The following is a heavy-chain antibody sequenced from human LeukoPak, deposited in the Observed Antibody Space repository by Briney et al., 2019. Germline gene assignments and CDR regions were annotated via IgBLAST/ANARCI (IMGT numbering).Heavy chain of an antibody. CDR3: AKDSKGIPRLSVFDY. D-gene: IGHD5-18*01. J-gene: IGHJ4*02. CDR1: GFTFSSYG. Sequence: GGSLRLSCAASGFTFSSYGMSWVRQAPGKGLEWVSVLYSGGSTSYADSVKGRFTISRDNSKNTLYLQMNSLRAEDTAVYYCAKDSKGIPRLSVFDYWGQGTLVTVSS. V-gene: IGHV3-23*03. CDR2: LYSGGST.